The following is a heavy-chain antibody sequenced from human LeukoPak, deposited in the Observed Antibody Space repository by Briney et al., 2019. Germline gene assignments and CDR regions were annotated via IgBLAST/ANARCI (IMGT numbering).Heavy chain of an antibody. CDR3: ARDHYDSSGYCDW. D-gene: IGHD3-22*01. CDR1: GFTFSNYA. Sequence: GGSLRLSCAASGFTFSNYAMSWVRQAPGKGLEWVSTLSGTGGSTYYADSVKGRFTISRDNSKNTLYLQVTSLRDEDTGLYYCARDHYDSSGYCDWWGQGTLVTVSS. V-gene: IGHV3-23*01. J-gene: IGHJ4*02. CDR2: LSGTGGST.